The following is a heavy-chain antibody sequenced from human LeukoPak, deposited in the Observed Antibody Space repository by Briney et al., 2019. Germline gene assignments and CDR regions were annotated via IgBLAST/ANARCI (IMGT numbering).Heavy chain of an antibody. V-gene: IGHV1-18*01. D-gene: IGHD3-22*01. Sequence: WASVNVSCKASGYTFTSYGISWVRQAPGQGLEWMGWISAYNGNTDYSQKLQGRVTMTTDTSTSTAYMELRSLRSDDTAVYYCARAYDSSGYYWGYWGQGTLVTVSS. CDR3: ARAYDSSGYYWGY. CDR1: GYTFTSYG. CDR2: ISAYNGNT. J-gene: IGHJ4*02.